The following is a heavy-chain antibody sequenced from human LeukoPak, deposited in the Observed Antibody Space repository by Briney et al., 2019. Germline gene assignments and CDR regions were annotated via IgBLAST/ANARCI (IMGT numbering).Heavy chain of an antibody. CDR3: AVDTRPPARDLGNYAVFDS. J-gene: IGHJ4*02. CDR2: ILVDGTT. CDR1: GGSIGDYY. V-gene: IGHV4-4*07. D-gene: IGHD3-16*01. Sequence: SETLSLTCTVSGGSIGDYYCSWVRQTAGKRLEWIGRILVDGTTRYNLSLRSRVTISLDKSTNHLSLKLTSVTATDTAVYYCAVDTRPPARDLGNYAVFDSWGQGHLVTVSS.